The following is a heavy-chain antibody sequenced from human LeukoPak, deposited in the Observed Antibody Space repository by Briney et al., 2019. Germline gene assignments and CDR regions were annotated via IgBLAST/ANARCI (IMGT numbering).Heavy chain of an antibody. D-gene: IGHD6-13*01. CDR3: ARSYSSSWYAFHWFDP. CDR1: GGSISSYY. Sequence: SETLAHTCTVSGGSISSYYWSRIRQPPGKGLEWIGYIYYSGSTNYNPSLKSRVTISVDTSKNQFSLKLRSVTAADTAVYYCARSYSSSWYAFHWFDPWGQGTLVTVSS. J-gene: IGHJ5*02. CDR2: IYYSGST. V-gene: IGHV4-59*01.